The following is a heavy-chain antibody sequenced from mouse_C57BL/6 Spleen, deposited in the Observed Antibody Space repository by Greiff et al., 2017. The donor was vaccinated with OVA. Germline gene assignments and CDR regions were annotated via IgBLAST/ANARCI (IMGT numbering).Heavy chain of an antibody. V-gene: IGHV1-52*01. D-gene: IGHD2-3*01. Sequence: QVQLKQSGAELVRPGSSVKLSCKASGYTFTSYWMHWVKQRPIQGLEWIGNIDPSDSETHYNQKFKDKATLTVDKSSSTAYMQLSSLTSEDSAVYYCASGDGYKGYFDYWGQGTTLTVSS. CDR3: ASGDGYKGYFDY. CDR2: IDPSDSET. CDR1: GYTFTSYW. J-gene: IGHJ2*01.